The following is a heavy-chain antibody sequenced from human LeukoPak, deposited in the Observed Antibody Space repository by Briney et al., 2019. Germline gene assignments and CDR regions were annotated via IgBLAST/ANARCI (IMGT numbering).Heavy chain of an antibody. V-gene: IGHV1-3*03. CDR1: GYTFTSYA. Sequence: GPVKVSCKASGYTFTSYAMHWVRQAPGQRLEWMGWINAGNGNTKYSQEFQGRVTITRDTSASTAYMELSSLRSEDMAVYYCARVSYSSGWYYFDYWGQGTLVTVSP. CDR3: ARVSYSSGWYYFDY. D-gene: IGHD6-19*01. J-gene: IGHJ4*02. CDR2: INAGNGNT.